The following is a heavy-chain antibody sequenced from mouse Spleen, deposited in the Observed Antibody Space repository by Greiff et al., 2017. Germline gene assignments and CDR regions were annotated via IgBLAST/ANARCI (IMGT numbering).Heavy chain of an antibody. V-gene: IGHV1-5*01. CDR2: IYPGNSDT. CDR3: TREKGRNYAMDY. CDR1: GYTFTSYW. Sequence: EVQLQQSGTVLARPGASVKMSCKTSGYTFTSYWMHWVKQRPGQGLEWIGAIYPGNSDTSYNQKFKGKAKLTAVTSASTAYMELSSLTNEDSAVYYCTREKGRNYAMDYWGQGTSVTVSS. J-gene: IGHJ4*01.